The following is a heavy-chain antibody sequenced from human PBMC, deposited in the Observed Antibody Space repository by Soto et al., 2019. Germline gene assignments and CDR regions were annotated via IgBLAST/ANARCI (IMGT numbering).Heavy chain of an antibody. Sequence: PSETLSLTCTVSGGSISSYYWSWIRQPPGKGLEWIGYIYYSGSTNYNPSLKSPVTISVDTSKNQFALKLSSVTAANAAAYYCARQDWNYYFDYWGQGTLVTVSS. J-gene: IGHJ4*02. D-gene: IGHD1-7*01. CDR1: GGSISSYY. CDR3: ARQDWNYYFDY. V-gene: IGHV4-59*08. CDR2: IYYSGST.